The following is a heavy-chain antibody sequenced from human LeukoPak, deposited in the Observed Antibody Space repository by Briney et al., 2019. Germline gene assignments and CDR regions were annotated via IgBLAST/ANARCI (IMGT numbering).Heavy chain of an antibody. Sequence: GGSLRLSCVASGFTFSSNWMSWVRQAPGKGLEWVANIKQDGSEKHYVDSVKGRFTISRDNAKNSLYLQMNSLRAEDSAVYYCARDGCTSTSCYTRGDVWGKGTMVTVSS. V-gene: IGHV3-7*01. CDR1: GFTFSSNW. J-gene: IGHJ6*03. D-gene: IGHD2-2*02. CDR2: IKQDGSEK. CDR3: ARDGCTSTSCYTRGDV.